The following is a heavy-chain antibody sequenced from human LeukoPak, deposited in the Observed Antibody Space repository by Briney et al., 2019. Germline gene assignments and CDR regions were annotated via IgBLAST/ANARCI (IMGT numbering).Heavy chain of an antibody. D-gene: IGHD3-9*01. J-gene: IGHJ5*02. CDR2: IYYSGST. CDR1: GGSISSSSYY. Sequence: SETLSLTCTVSGGSISSSSYYWGWIRQPPGKGLEWIGTIYYSGSTYYNPSLKSRVTISVDTSKNQFSLKLSSVTAADTAVYYCARQGFGWFIKGNWFDPWGQGTLVTVSS. CDR3: ARQGFGWFIKGNWFDP. V-gene: IGHV4-39*01.